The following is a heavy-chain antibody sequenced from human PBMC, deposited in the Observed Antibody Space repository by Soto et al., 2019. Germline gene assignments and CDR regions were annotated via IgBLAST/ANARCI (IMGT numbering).Heavy chain of an antibody. V-gene: IGHV1-3*01. D-gene: IGHD2-2*01. J-gene: IGHJ6*02. CDR1: GYTFTSYA. CDR3: ARDPPREHRNIVVVPAASYGMDV. Sequence: QVQLVQSGAEVKKPGASVKVSCKASGYTFTSYAMHWVRQAPGQRLEWMGWINAGNGNTKYSQKFQGRVTITRDTSASTAYMELSSLRSEDTAVYYCARDPPREHRNIVVVPAASYGMDVWGQGTTVTVSS. CDR2: INAGNGNT.